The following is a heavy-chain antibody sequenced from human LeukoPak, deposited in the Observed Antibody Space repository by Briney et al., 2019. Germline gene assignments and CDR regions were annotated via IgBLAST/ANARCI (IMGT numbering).Heavy chain of an antibody. Sequence: GESPKISCKGSGYSFTSYWIGWVRQMPGKGLEWMGVIYPGDSDATYSPSFQGQVTISADKSINTAYLQWATLKASDTAMYYCARHVRASSPCDYWGQGTLVIVSS. J-gene: IGHJ4*02. V-gene: IGHV5-51*01. D-gene: IGHD3-10*02. CDR1: GYSFTSYW. CDR3: ARHVRASSPCDY. CDR2: IYPGDSDA.